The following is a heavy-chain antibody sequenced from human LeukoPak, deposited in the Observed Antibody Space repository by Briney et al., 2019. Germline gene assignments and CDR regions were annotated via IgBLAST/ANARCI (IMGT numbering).Heavy chain of an antibody. V-gene: IGHV3-23*01. CDR1: GFTFSNYA. CDR2: ISGSGGST. D-gene: IGHD2-2*01. J-gene: IGHJ4*02. Sequence: PGGSLRLSCAASGFTFSNYAMSWVRQAPGKGLEWVSAISGSGGSTYYADPVKGRFTISRDNSKNTLYLQMNSLRAEDTAVYYCAKDGLGYCSSTSCQDLYYWGQGTLVTVSS. CDR3: AKDGLGYCSSTSCQDLYY.